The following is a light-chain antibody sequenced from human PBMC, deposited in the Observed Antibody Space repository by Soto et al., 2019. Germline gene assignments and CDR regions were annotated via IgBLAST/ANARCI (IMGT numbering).Light chain of an antibody. CDR3: CSFATRSTYV. CDR1: SSDVGTYTL. CDR2: ETS. V-gene: IGLV2-23*01. J-gene: IGLJ1*01. Sequence: QSVLTQPASVSGSPGQSITISCTGTSSDVGTYTLVSWYQQYPGKAPKLMIYETSKRPSGVSDRFSGSKSGNTASLTISDLQPEDEADYYCCSFATRSTYVFGIGTKVTVL.